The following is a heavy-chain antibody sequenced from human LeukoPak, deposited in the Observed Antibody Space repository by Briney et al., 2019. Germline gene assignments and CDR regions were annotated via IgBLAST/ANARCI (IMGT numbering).Heavy chain of an antibody. CDR1: GYSFTSYW. D-gene: IGHD3-22*01. V-gene: IGHV5-51*01. Sequence: GESLKISFKALGYSFTSYWIAWVRPMPGKGLGWMGIIYPGDSNTRYSPSFQGQLTISADKYISTASLPWSSLKASDTAMYYCARRDYDSSGSYGDWGQGTLVTVSS. CDR2: IYPGDSNT. J-gene: IGHJ4*02. CDR3: ARRDYDSSGSYGD.